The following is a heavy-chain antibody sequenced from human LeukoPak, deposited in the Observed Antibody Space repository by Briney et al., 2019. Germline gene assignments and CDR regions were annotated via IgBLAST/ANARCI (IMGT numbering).Heavy chain of an antibody. D-gene: IGHD2-15*01. Sequence: GGSLRLSCVVSGFSLSNYAMSWVRQAPGKGLEWVSAISGSGGSTYYADSVKGRFTISRDNSKNTLYLQMNSLRAEDTAVYYCAKVNEYCSGGSCYYFDYWGQGTLVTVSS. CDR1: GFSLSNYA. CDR2: ISGSGGST. CDR3: AKVNEYCSGGSCYYFDY. V-gene: IGHV3-23*01. J-gene: IGHJ4*02.